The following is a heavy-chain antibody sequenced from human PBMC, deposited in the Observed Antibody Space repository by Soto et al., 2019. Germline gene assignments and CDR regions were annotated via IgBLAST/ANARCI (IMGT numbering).Heavy chain of an antibody. CDR3: ARDDSSGYYRDGMDV. CDR1: GGTFSSYA. J-gene: IGHJ6*02. CDR2: IIPIFGTA. Sequence: SVKVSCKASGGTFSSYAISWVRQAPGQGLEWMGGIIPIFGTANYAQKFQGRVTITADESTSTAYMELSSLRSEDTAVYYCARDDSSGYYRDGMDVWGQGTTVTVSS. D-gene: IGHD3-22*01. V-gene: IGHV1-69*13.